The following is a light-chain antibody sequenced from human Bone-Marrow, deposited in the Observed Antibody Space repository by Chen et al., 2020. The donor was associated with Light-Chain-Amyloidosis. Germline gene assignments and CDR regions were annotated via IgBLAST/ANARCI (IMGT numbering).Light chain of an antibody. Sequence: SYVLTQQSSVSVAHGQPATIPGGGNHIGSTSVHWYHQTPGQAPLLVVYDDSDRPSGIPERLSGSNSGNTATLTIGRVEAGDEADYYCQVWDRSSDRPVFGGGTKLTVL. CDR2: DDS. J-gene: IGLJ3*02. CDR1: HIGSTS. V-gene: IGLV3-21*02. CDR3: QVWDRSSDRPV.